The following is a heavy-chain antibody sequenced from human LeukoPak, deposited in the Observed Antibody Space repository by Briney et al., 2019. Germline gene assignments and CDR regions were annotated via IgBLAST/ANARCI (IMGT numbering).Heavy chain of an antibody. V-gene: IGHV4-59*01. CDR2: VSHTGAT. Sequence: PSETLSLTCSVSGASLNGYFWNWVRQTPEKGLEWMGYVSHTGATTSNPTLKSRVSITIDTSKSQISLTMTSVTAADSALYYCARDRRGSFYTFDLWGPGTIVSVS. CDR3: ARDRRGSFYTFDL. CDR1: GASLNGYF. J-gene: IGHJ3*01. D-gene: IGHD1-26*01.